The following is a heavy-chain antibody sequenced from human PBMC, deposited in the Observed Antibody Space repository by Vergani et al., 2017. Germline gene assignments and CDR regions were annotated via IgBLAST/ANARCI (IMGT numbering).Heavy chain of an antibody. CDR1: GGSFSGYY. CDR3: ARGADIVVTIYGGLDY. J-gene: IGHJ4*02. CDR2: INHSGST. Sequence: QVQLQQWGAGLLKPSETLSLTCAVYGGSFSGYYWNWIRQPPGKGLEWIGEINHSGSTNYNPSLKSRVTISVDTSKNQFSLKLSSVTAADTAVYYCARGADIVVTIYGGLDYWGQGTLVTVSS. V-gene: IGHV4-34*01. D-gene: IGHD5-12*01.